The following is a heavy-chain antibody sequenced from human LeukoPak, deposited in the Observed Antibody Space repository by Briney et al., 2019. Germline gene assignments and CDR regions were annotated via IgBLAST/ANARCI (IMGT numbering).Heavy chain of an antibody. V-gene: IGHV3-11*04. CDR2: ISSSGSTI. CDR3: ARDLGSGYYSGFDY. CDR1: GLTFGAYY. D-gene: IGHD3-22*01. Sequence: GPCLRLSCAAAGLTFGAYYMSWVRPEAGKGLGWGSYISSSGSTIYYAVSVKGRFTISRDNAKNSLYLQMNSLRAEDTAVYYCARDLGSGYYSGFDYWGQGTLVTVSS. J-gene: IGHJ4*02.